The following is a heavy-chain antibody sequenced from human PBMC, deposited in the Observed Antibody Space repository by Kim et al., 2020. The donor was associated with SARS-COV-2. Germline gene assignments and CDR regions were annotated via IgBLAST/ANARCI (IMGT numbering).Heavy chain of an antibody. Sequence: SRVTISVDTSKNQFSLKLSSVTAADTAVYYCARGASGYSLDFDFWGQGALVTVSS. D-gene: IGHD5-12*01. J-gene: IGHJ4*02. CDR3: ARGASGYSLDFDF. V-gene: IGHV4-30-2*04.